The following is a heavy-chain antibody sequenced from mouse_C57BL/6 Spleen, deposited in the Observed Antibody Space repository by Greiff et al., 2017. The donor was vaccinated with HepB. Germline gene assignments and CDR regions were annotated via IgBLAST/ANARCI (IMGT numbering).Heavy chain of an antibody. J-gene: IGHJ1*03. CDR1: GYTFTSYW. Sequence: VQVVESGAELAKPGASVKLSCKASGYTFTSYWMHWVKQRPGQGLEWIGYINPSSGYTKYNQKFKDKATLTADKSSSTAYMQLSSLTYEDSAVYYCARGYSNWYFDVWGTGTTVTVSS. D-gene: IGHD2-5*01. CDR2: INPSSGYT. V-gene: IGHV1-7*01. CDR3: ARGYSNWYFDV.